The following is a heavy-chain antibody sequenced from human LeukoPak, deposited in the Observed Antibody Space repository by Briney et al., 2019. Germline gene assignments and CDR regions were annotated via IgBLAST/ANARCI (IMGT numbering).Heavy chain of an antibody. Sequence: GASVKVSCKASDYTFTSYGVSWVRQAPGQGLEWMGWISGYNGNTNYAQKFQGRVTMTTETSTSTAYMELRSLRSEDTAVYYCARVPSYYDHWGQGTLVTVSP. J-gene: IGHJ4*02. CDR1: DYTFTSYG. V-gene: IGHV1-18*01. CDR2: ISGYNGNT. CDR3: ARVPSYYDH.